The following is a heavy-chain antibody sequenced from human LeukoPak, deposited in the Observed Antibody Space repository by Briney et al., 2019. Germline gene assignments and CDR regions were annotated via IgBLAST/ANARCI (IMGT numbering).Heavy chain of an antibody. CDR2: ISGSGGST. CDR1: GFTFSSYA. V-gene: IGHV3-23*01. J-gene: IGHJ4*02. Sequence: GGSLRLSCAASGFTFSSYAMSWVRQAPGKGLEWVSAISGSGGSTYYADSVKGRFTISRDNSKNTLYLQMNSLRAEGTAVYYCAKGLKGSSWHGDDYWGQGTLVTVSS. D-gene: IGHD6-13*01. CDR3: AKGLKGSSWHGDDY.